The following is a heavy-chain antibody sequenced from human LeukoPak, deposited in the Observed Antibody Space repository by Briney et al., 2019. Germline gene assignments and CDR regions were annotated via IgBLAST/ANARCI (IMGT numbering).Heavy chain of an antibody. CDR1: GFTFSSYW. Sequence: GGSLRLSCAASGFTFSSYWMSWVRQAPGKGLEWVANIKQDGSEKYYVDSVKGRFTISRDNAKNSLYLQMNSLRAEDTAVYYCARDHYGDYVYYYYGMDAWGQGTTVTVSS. V-gene: IGHV3-7*01. D-gene: IGHD4-17*01. CDR2: IKQDGSEK. CDR3: ARDHYGDYVYYYYGMDA. J-gene: IGHJ6*02.